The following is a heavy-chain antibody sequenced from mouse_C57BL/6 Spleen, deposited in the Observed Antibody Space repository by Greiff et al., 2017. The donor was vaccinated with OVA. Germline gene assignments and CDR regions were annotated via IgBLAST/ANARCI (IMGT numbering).Heavy chain of an antibody. Sequence: QVQLQQSGAELVRPGASVTLSCKASGYTFTDYEMHWVKQTPVHGLEWIGAIDPETGGTAYNQKFKGKAILTADKSSSTAYMELRSLTSEDSAVYYCTPITTVLDYWGQGTTLTVSS. J-gene: IGHJ2*01. CDR1: GYTFTDYE. D-gene: IGHD1-1*01. V-gene: IGHV1-15*01. CDR2: IDPETGGT. CDR3: TPITTVLDY.